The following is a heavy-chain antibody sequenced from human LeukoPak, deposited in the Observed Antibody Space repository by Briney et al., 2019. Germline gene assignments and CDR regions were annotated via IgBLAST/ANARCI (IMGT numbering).Heavy chain of an antibody. CDR2: ISYDGSNK. CDR3: AKQVYSDYDFDY. CDR1: GFTFSSYG. D-gene: IGHD5-12*01. J-gene: IGHJ4*02. V-gene: IGHV3-30*18. Sequence: GGSLRLSCAASGFTFSSYGMHWVRQAPGKGLEWVAVISYDGSNKYYADSVKGRFTISRDNSKNTLYLQMNSLRAEDTAVYYCAKQVYSDYDFDYWGQGTLVTVSS.